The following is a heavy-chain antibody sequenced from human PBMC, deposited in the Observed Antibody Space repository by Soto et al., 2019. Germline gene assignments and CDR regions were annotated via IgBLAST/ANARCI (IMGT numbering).Heavy chain of an antibody. Sequence: PSETLSLTCTVSGGSISSDDYYWSWIRQAPGRGLEWIGYIHPSGSIYYNPSLKSRATMSIDTAGNQFSLKVNSMTAADTAAYYCARYRREAVAGYTLDNWGQGILVTVSS. CDR2: IHPSGSI. CDR1: GGSISSDDYY. V-gene: IGHV4-30-4*02. CDR3: ARYRREAVAGYTLDN. D-gene: IGHD6-13*01. J-gene: IGHJ4*02.